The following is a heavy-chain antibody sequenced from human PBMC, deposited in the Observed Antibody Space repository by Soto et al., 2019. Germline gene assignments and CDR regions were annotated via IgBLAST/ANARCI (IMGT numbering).Heavy chain of an antibody. CDR3: ARVSGIYYYGMDV. Sequence: SETLSLTCTVSGDSISRGAYYWSWIRQPPGKGLEWIGEINHSGSTNYNPSLKSRVTISVDTSKNQVSLKLSSVTAADTAVYYCARVSGIYYYGMDVWGQGTTVTVSS. V-gene: IGHV4-34*01. CDR2: INHSGST. J-gene: IGHJ6*02. D-gene: IGHD3-10*01. CDR1: GDSISRGAYY.